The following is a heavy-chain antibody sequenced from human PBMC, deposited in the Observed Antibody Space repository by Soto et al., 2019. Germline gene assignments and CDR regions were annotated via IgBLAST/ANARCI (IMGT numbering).Heavy chain of an antibody. CDR2: ISSSGSTI. J-gene: IGHJ3*02. CDR1: GFTCSDYY. V-gene: IGHV3-11*01. Sequence: LRLSSGAAGFTCSDYYMSWIRQAPGKGLEWVSYISSSGSTIYYADSVKGRFTISRDNAKNSLYLQMNSLRAEDTAVYYCAGRKIQVWFDAFAIWLHRTMV. CDR3: AGRKIQVWFDAFAI. D-gene: IGHD5-18*01.